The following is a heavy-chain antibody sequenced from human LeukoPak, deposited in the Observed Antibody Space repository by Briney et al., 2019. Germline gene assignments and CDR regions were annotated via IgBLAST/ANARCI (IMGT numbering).Heavy chain of an antibody. CDR1: GYSISSGYY. CDR2: IYHSGST. Sequence: SETLSLTCAVSGYSISSGYYWGWIRQPPGKGLEWIGSIYHSGSTYYNPSLKSRVTISVDTSKNQFSLKLSSVTAADMAVYYCARAYYDFWSGPTGYYYYYYMDVWGKGTTVTVSS. D-gene: IGHD3-3*01. CDR3: ARAYYDFWSGPTGYYYYYYMDV. V-gene: IGHV4-38-2*01. J-gene: IGHJ6*03.